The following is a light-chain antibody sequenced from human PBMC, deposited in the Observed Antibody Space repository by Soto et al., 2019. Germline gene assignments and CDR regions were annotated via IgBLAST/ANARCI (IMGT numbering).Light chain of an antibody. CDR2: DAS. CDR3: QLYDNLPPLT. J-gene: IGKJ4*01. Sequence: DIQMTQSPSSLSASVGDRITITCQASHNINNYLNWYQQKPGRDPKLLIYDASNLEKGVPSRFSGRGSGTDFTFTISSLQPEDSAIYFCQLYDNLPPLTFGGGTKVEIK. CDR1: HNINNY. V-gene: IGKV1-33*01.